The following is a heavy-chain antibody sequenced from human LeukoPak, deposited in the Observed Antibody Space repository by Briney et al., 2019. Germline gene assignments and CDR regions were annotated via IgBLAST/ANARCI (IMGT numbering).Heavy chain of an antibody. CDR2: IYYSGST. D-gene: IGHD2-15*01. J-gene: IGHJ4*02. CDR1: GGSISSYY. CDR3: ARWPYGSGASCSTDY. V-gene: IGHV4-59*01. Sequence: PSETLSLTCTVAGGSISSYYWSWVRQPPGKGLEWIGYIYYSGSTYYNPSLESRVTISVDTSKNQCSLKLTSVTAADTAVYYCARWPYGSGASCSTDYWGQGTLVTVSS.